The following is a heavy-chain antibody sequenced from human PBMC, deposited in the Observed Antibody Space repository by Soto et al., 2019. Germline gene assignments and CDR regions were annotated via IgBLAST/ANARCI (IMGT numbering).Heavy chain of an antibody. CDR1: GFVFGNSA. CDR3: ATQKWLLYGAPDY. CDR2: ISGSGSDT. V-gene: IGHV3-23*01. J-gene: IGHJ4*02. Sequence: GSLRLSCAASGFVFGNSAMSWVRQAPGKGLEWVSAISGSGSDTYYADSVKGRFTISRDNFNNTLFLQMGSLRAEDTAVYYCATQKWLLYGAPDYWGQGTLVTVSS. D-gene: IGHD5-12*01.